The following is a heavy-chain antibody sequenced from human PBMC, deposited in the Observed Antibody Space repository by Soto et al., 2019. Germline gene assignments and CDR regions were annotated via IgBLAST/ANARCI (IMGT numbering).Heavy chain of an antibody. Sequence: PGGSLRLSCAASGFTFSSYWMSWVRQAPGKGLEWVANIKQDGSEKYYVDSVKGRFTISRDNAKNSLYLQMNSLRAEDTAVYYCALVRSDYYYYGMDVWGQGTTVTVSS. V-gene: IGHV3-7*02. D-gene: IGHD6-13*01. J-gene: IGHJ6*02. CDR1: GFTFSSYW. CDR3: ALVRSDYYYYGMDV. CDR2: IKQDGSEK.